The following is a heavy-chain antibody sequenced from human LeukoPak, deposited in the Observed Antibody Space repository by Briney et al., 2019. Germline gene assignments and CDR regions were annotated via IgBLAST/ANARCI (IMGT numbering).Heavy chain of an antibody. CDR3: AISQGLDGYNSDYYYYMDV. V-gene: IGHV4-61*02. D-gene: IGHD5-24*01. J-gene: IGHJ6*03. Sequence: SQTLTLTCTASGGSISSGSYNWIWIRQPAGKGLEWIGRIYTSGGTNYNPSLKGRITISVDTTKNQFSLMLSCVTAADTAVYYCAISQGLDGYNSDYYYYMDVWGKGTTVTVSS. CDR2: IYTSGGT. CDR1: GGSISSGSYN.